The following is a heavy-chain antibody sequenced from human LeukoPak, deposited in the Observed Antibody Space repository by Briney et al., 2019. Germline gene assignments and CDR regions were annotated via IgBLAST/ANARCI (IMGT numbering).Heavy chain of an antibody. CDR2: IIPIFGTA. D-gene: IGHD3-22*01. J-gene: IGHJ4*02. V-gene: IGHV1-69*13. CDR3: ARANSSGYYYYY. CDR1: GGTFSSYA. Sequence: EASVKVSCKASGGTFSSYAISWVRQAPGQGLEWMGGIIPIFGTANYAQKFQGRVTITADESTSTAYMELSSLRSEDTAVYYCARANSSGYYYYYWGQGTLVTVSS.